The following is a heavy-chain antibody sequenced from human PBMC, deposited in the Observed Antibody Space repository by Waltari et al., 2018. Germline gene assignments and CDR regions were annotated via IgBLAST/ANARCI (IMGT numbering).Heavy chain of an antibody. V-gene: IGHV3-23*01. J-gene: IGHJ1*01. Sequence: EVQLLESGGGLVQPGGSLRLSCSSPGLTFGSYDLTRARQAPGKGLEWVSAISGSGGSTYYADSVKGRFTISRDNSKNTLYLQMNSLRAEDTAVYYCAKDSHRSPQGYFQHWGQGTLVTVSS. CDR1: GLTFGSYD. D-gene: IGHD2-15*01. CDR3: AKDSHRSPQGYFQH. CDR2: ISGSGGST.